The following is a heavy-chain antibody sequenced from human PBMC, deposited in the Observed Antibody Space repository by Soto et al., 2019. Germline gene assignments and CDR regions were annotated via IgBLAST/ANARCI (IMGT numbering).Heavy chain of an antibody. J-gene: IGHJ6*02. CDR3: ARDPDPRITIFGVVIHSYGMDV. CDR2: IWYDGSNK. Sequence: GGSLRLSCAASGFTFSSYGMHWVRQAPGKGLEWVAVIWYDGSNKYYADSVKGRFTISRDNSKNTLYLQMNSLRAEDTAVYYCARDPDPRITIFGVVIHSYGMDVWGQGTTVTVSS. D-gene: IGHD3-3*01. CDR1: GFTFSSYG. V-gene: IGHV3-33*01.